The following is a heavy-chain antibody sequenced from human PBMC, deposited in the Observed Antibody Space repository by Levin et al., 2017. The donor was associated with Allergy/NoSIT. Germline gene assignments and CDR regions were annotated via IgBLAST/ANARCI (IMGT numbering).Heavy chain of an antibody. CDR1: GFTVSSNY. Sequence: GESLKISCAASGFTVSSNYMSWVRQAPGKGLEWVSVIYSGGSTYYADSVKGRFTISRDNSKNTLYLQMNSLRAEDTAVYYCARDSPYCTNGVCDGGGYGMDVWGQGTTVTVSS. CDR2: IYSGGST. J-gene: IGHJ6*02. V-gene: IGHV3-53*01. CDR3: ARDSPYCTNGVCDGGGYGMDV. D-gene: IGHD2-8*01.